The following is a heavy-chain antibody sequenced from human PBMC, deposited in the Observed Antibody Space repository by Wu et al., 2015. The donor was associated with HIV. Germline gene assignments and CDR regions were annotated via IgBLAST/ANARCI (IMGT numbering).Heavy chain of an antibody. J-gene: IGHJ6*02. CDR1: GYTLTELS. CDR3: ATDGRYCSGGSCYSYYYGMDV. Sequence: QVQLVQSGAEVKKPGASVKVSCKVSGYTLTELSMHWVRQAPGKGLEWMGGFDPEDGETIYAQKFQGRVTMTEDTSTDTAYMELSSLRSEDTAVYYCATDGRYCSGGSCYSYYYGMDVWGQGTTVTVSS. D-gene: IGHD2-15*01. V-gene: IGHV1-24*01. CDR2: FDPEDGET.